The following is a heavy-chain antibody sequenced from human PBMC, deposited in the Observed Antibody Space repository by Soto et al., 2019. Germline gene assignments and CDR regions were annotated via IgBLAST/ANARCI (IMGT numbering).Heavy chain of an antibody. J-gene: IGHJ6*02. D-gene: IGHD5-12*01. Sequence: SVKVSCKASGLTFTSSAVQWVRQARGQRLEWIGWIVVGSGNTNYAQKFEERVTITRDMSTSTAYMELSSLRSEDTAVYYCAADSSGSDYIYYYSYDRDVGGQGTTATVSS. CDR1: GLTFTSSA. CDR3: AADSSGSDYIYYYSYDRDV. CDR2: IVVGSGNT. V-gene: IGHV1-58*01.